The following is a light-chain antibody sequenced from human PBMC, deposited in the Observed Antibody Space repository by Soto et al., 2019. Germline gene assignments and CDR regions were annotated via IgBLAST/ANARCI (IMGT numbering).Light chain of an antibody. CDR1: QSVSSN. Sequence: EIVMTQSPATLSVSPGERATLSCRASQSVSSNLAWYQQKPGQAPRLLIYGASTRATGIPGRFSGSGSGTEFTLTISSLQSEDFAVYYCQQYNDWPPKTFGQGTKVDIK. J-gene: IGKJ1*01. V-gene: IGKV3-15*01. CDR3: QQYNDWPPKT. CDR2: GAS.